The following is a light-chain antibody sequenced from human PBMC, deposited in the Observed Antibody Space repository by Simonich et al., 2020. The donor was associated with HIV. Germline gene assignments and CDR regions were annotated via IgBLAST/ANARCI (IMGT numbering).Light chain of an antibody. CDR1: QGIRSW. Sequence: IQMTQSPSFVSASVGDRVTITCRASQGIRSWLARYQPKPGKSPKLLIYAASSLQRGVPTRFNGTGCVTDFTFTINSLQPEDIATYYCQQYDNLPWTFGRGTKVEIE. J-gene: IGKJ1*01. CDR2: AAS. V-gene: IGKV1-12*01. CDR3: QQYDNLPWT.